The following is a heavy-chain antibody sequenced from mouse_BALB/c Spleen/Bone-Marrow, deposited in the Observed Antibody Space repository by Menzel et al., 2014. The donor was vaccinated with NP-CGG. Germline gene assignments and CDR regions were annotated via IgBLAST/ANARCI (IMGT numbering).Heavy chain of an antibody. CDR1: GYTFTSYW. CDR2: INPTSGYT. J-gene: IGHJ3*01. Sequence: QVQLQQSGPELAKPGASVKMSCRASGYTFTSYWMNWVKQRPVQGLEWIGYINPTSGYTEYYQMFKDKATLTTDKSSSTAYMQLSSLTSEDSTVYYCTTGGNDWFAYLDQATLATISA. D-gene: IGHD2-1*01. V-gene: IGHV1-7*01. CDR3: TTGGNDWFAY.